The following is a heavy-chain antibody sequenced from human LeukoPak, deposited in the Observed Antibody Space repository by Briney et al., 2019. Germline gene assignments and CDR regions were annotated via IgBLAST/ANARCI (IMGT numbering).Heavy chain of an antibody. CDR2: IRYDGSRK. CDR1: GFTFSTYG. D-gene: IGHD4/OR15-4a*01. Sequence: GETLRLSCAASGFTFSTYGMHWVRQAPDKGLEWVAFIRYDGSRKYYADSVKGRFTISRDNSKNTLYLQMNSLRAGDTAMYYCAKVSLNMVNDAFDIWGQGTMVSVSS. J-gene: IGHJ3*02. CDR3: AKVSLNMVNDAFDI. V-gene: IGHV3-30*02.